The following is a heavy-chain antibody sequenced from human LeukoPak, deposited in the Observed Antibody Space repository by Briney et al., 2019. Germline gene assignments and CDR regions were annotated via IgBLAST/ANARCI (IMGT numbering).Heavy chain of an antibody. CDR3: ASQHYARFDP. Sequence: GRSLRLSCAASGFMFRSYGIHWVRQAPGKGLEWVAVISYDGSPKYYADSVKGRFTISRDNARNSLFLQMNNLRVEDTAVYYCASQHYARFDPWGQGTLVTVSS. CDR2: ISYDGSPK. V-gene: IGHV3-33*08. D-gene: IGHD3-16*01. J-gene: IGHJ5*02. CDR1: GFMFRSYG.